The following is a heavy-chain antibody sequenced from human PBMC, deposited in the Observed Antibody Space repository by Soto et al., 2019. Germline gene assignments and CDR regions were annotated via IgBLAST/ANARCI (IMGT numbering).Heavy chain of an antibody. J-gene: IGHJ4*02. D-gene: IGHD3-16*02. CDR3: ARDMVGYDYIWGSYPGFDY. CDR2: ISSSSSTI. Sequence: EVQLVESGGGLVQPGGSLRLSCAASGFTFSSYSMNWVRQAPGKGLAWVSYISSSSSTIYYADSVKGRFTISRDNAKNSLYLQINSLRAEDTAVYYCARDMVGYDYIWGSYPGFDYWGQGTLVTVSS. V-gene: IGHV3-48*01. CDR1: GFTFSSYS.